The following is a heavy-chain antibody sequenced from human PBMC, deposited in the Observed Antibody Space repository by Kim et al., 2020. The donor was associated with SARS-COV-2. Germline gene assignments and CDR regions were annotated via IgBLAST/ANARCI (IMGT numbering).Heavy chain of an antibody. CDR3: ARDALGATVLGISYSYYGMDV. Sequence: SETLSLTCTVSGGSISNSNYYWGWIRQPPGKGLEWIGSIYYSGNTYYNPSPKSRVTISVDTSKNQFSLKLSSVTAAATAVYYCARDALGATVLGISYSYYGMDVWGQGTTVTVSS. J-gene: IGHJ6*02. CDR2: IYYSGNT. CDR1: GGSISNSNYY. V-gene: IGHV4-39*07. D-gene: IGHD5-12*01.